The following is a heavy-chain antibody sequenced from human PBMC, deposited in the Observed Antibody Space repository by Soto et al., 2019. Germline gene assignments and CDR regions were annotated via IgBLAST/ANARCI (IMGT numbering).Heavy chain of an antibody. J-gene: IGHJ2*01. D-gene: IGHD5-12*01. CDR3: ARDGREGYGSWYFDL. CDR1: GGSISSGGYY. V-gene: IGHV4-31*03. Sequence: QVQLQESGPGLVKPSQTLSLTCTVSGGSISSGGYYWSWIRQHPGKGLEWIGYIYYSGSTNYNPSLKSRVTISVDTSKNQFSLKLSSVTAADTAVYYCARDGREGYGSWYFDLWGRGTLVTVSS. CDR2: IYYSGST.